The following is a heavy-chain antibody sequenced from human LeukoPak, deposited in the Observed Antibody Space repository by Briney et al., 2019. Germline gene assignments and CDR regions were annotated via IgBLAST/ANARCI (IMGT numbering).Heavy chain of an antibody. CDR1: GFIFRNFW. CDR2: INNDGKLV. J-gene: IGHJ6*04. V-gene: IGHV3-74*01. CDR3: VRGLGDV. Sequence: GGSLRLSCSVSGFIFRNFWMHWVRQAPGKGPVWVSRINNDGKLVTYADSVKGRFTISRDSAKDTVFLQMNSLRVEDTALYYCVRGLGDVWGKGTLVTVSS. D-gene: IGHD4-11*01.